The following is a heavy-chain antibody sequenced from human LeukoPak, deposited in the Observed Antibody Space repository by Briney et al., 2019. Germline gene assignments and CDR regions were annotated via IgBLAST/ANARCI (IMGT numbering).Heavy chain of an antibody. D-gene: IGHD2-2*01. CDR3: ARRLSDLPSDY. CDR1: GFTFSSYA. Sequence: PGRSLRLSCAASGFTFSSYAMHWVRQAPGKGLEWVAVISYDGSNKYYADSVKGRFTISRDNSKNTLYLQMNSLRAEDTAVYYCARRLSDLPSDYWGQGTLVTVSS. CDR2: ISYDGSNK. J-gene: IGHJ4*02. V-gene: IGHV3-30*04.